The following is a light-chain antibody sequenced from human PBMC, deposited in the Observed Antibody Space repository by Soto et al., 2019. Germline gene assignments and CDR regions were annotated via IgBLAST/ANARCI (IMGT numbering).Light chain of an antibody. CDR3: QQYDTSPFT. Sequence: EIVLTQSPATLSLSPGERATLSCGASQSISSSHLVWYQQKPGLAPRLLIYDASNRATGIPDRFSGSGSGTDFTLTISRLEPEDFAVYYCQQYDTSPFTFGPGTKVDIK. CDR1: QSISSSH. J-gene: IGKJ3*01. V-gene: IGKV3D-20*01. CDR2: DAS.